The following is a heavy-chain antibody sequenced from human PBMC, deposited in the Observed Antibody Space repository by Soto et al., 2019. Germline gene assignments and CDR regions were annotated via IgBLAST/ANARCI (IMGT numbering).Heavy chain of an antibody. V-gene: IGHV4-39*01. CDR1: GGSISSSSYY. CDR3: ARFPVGGRGYSYGNFDY. D-gene: IGHD5-18*01. CDR2: IYYTGST. Sequence: SETLSLTCTVSGGSISSSSYYWGWIRQPPGQGLEWLGSIYYTGSTYYTPSLKSRVTISVDTSKNQFSLKLSSVTAADTAVYYCARFPVGGRGYSYGNFDYWGQGTLVTVSS. J-gene: IGHJ4*02.